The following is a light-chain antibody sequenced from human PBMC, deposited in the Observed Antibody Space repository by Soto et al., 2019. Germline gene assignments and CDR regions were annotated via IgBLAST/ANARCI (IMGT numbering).Light chain of an antibody. Sequence: AIQMTQSPSSLSASVGDRVTITCRASQGIRNDLGWYQQKPGKASKLLIYAASSLQSGVPSRFSSSGSGTDFTLTISSLQPEDFATYYCLQDYNFPLTFGGGTKVDIK. CDR1: QGIRND. J-gene: IGKJ4*01. CDR2: AAS. CDR3: LQDYNFPLT. V-gene: IGKV1-6*01.